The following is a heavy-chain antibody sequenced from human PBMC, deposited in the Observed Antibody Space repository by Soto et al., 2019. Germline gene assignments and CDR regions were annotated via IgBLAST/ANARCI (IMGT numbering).Heavy chain of an antibody. J-gene: IGHJ4*02. CDR1: GFTFSSYS. V-gene: IGHV3-23*01. CDR3: AKKVNSGPGSQYFDY. CDR2: FRTGADDGTT. Sequence: GGSLRLSCAASGFTFSSYSMSWVRQAPGKGLEWVSGFRTGADDGTTYYADSVKGRFTISRDISKNTLFLQMNSLRAEDTAIYYCAKKVNSGPGSQYFDYWGQGTLVTAPQ. D-gene: IGHD3-10*01.